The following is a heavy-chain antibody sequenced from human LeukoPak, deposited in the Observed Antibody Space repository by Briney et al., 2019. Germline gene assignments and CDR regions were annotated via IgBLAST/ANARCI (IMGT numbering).Heavy chain of an antibody. CDR3: ARENYFDS. V-gene: IGHV4-59*12. Sequence: PSETLSLTCSVSGGSITNYYWGWFRQPPGKGLEWIGYIYYSGTTKYNPSLKSRVTISVDTSKNQCSLKLNSVTAAGTAVYYCARENYFDSWGQGTLVTVSS. CDR2: IYYSGTT. CDR1: GGSITNYY. J-gene: IGHJ4*02.